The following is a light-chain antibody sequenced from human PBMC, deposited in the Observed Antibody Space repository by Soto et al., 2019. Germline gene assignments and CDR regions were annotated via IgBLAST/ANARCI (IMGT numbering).Light chain of an antibody. CDR3: CSIADGCSYV. CDR1: SSDVGGYTF. J-gene: IGLJ1*01. CDR2: DVT. V-gene: IGLV2-11*01. Sequence: QSVLTQPRSVSGSPGQSVTISCTGTSSDVGGYTFVSWYQQHPGKAPKVMIYDVTKRSSGVPDRFSGFKFGNTASLTISGLQAVDESDYYCCSIADGCSYVFGSGTKITVL.